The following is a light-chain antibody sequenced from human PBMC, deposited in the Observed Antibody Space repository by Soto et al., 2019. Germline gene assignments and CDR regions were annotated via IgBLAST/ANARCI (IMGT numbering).Light chain of an antibody. V-gene: IGKV3-20*01. CDR3: HQYGSTPFT. CDR2: GAS. Sequence: EIVLTQSPGTLSLSPGDRATLSCRASQSVSTNYLAWYQQNLGQAPRLLIYGASSRATGIPDRFSGNGSGTDFTLTISSLEPEDFAVFYCHQYGSTPFTFGPGTKVDIK. J-gene: IGKJ3*01. CDR1: QSVSTNY.